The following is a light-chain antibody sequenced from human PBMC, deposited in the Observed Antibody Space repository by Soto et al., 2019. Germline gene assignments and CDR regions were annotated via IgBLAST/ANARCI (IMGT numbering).Light chain of an antibody. CDR3: QAWDSSTACVV. V-gene: IGLV3-1*01. CDR1: KLGDKY. J-gene: IGLJ2*01. Sequence: SYEPTQPPSVSVSPGQTASITCSGDKLGDKYACWYQQKPGQSPVLVIYQDSKRPSGIPERFSGSNSGNTATLTISGTQAMDEADYYCQAWDSSTACVVFGGGTKLTVL. CDR2: QDS.